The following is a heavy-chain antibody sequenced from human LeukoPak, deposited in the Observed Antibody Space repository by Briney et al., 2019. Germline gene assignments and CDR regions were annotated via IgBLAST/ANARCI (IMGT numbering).Heavy chain of an antibody. CDR1: GFTFSDYY. V-gene: IGHV3-11*04. CDR3: AKKGAAAGTSPYGMDV. Sequence: TGGSLRLSCEASGFTFSDYYMSWIRQAPGKGLEWVSHISSTNSITYYADSVKGRFTISRDNAKNSLYLQMNSLRAEDTAVYYYAKKGAAAGTSPYGMDVWGQGTTVTVSS. J-gene: IGHJ6*02. CDR2: ISSTNSIT. D-gene: IGHD6-13*01.